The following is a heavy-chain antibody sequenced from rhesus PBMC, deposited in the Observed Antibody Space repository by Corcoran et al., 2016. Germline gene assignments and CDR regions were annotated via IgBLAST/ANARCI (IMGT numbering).Heavy chain of an antibody. CDR3: ARGYFSTGCDY. D-gene: IGHD3-28*01. J-gene: IGHJ4*01. CDR2: IFGDGGST. V-gene: IGHV4S2*01. Sequence: QVQLQESGPGLVKPSETLPLTCAVSGASISHNYWNWIRQAPGKGLEWIGRIFGDGGSTDNHPSLKSRVTISIDTSKNQFSLKLSSVTAADTAVYYCARGYFSTGCDYWGQGVLVTVSS. CDR1: GASISHNY.